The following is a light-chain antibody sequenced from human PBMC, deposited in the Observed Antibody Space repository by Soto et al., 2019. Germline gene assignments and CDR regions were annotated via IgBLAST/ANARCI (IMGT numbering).Light chain of an antibody. V-gene: IGKV3-11*01. CDR2: GAS. Sequence: EIVLTQSPATLSLSPGERATLSCRASQSVSSYLAWYQQKPGQAPRLLIYGASSRATGIPDRFSGSGSGTDFTLTISSLQSEDFAVYYCQQYSNWPVTFGGGTKVDIK. CDR1: QSVSSY. CDR3: QQYSNWPVT. J-gene: IGKJ4*01.